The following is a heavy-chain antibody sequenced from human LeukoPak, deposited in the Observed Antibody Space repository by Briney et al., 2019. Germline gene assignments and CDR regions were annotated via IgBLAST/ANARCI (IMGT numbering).Heavy chain of an antibody. J-gene: IGHJ4*02. D-gene: IGHD2/OR15-2a*01. Sequence: GGSLRLSCAASGITVSDAWMSWVRQAPGKGLGWVGRIKSKTDGGTTDYAALVKGRFTVSRDDSKNTLYLQMNSLRTEDTALYYCTTGFSTGNWGQGTLVTVSS. CDR2: IKSKTDGGTT. CDR3: TTGFSTGN. V-gene: IGHV3-15*01. CDR1: GITVSDAW.